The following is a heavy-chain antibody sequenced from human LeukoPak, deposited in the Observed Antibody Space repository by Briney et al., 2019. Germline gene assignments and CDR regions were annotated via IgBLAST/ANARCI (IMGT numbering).Heavy chain of an antibody. D-gene: IGHD2-2*01. J-gene: IGHJ4*02. Sequence: GGSLRLSCAASGFTVSSNYMSWVRQAPGKGLEWVSSISSSSSYIYYADSVKGRFTISRDNAKNSLYLQMNSLRAEDTAVYYCARDPLYCSSTSCYDYWGQGTLVTVSS. CDR3: ARDPLYCSSTSCYDY. V-gene: IGHV3-21*01. CDR1: GFTVSSNY. CDR2: ISSSSSYI.